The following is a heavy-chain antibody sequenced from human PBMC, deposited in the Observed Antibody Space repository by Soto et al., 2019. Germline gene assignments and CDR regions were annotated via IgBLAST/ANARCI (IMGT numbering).Heavy chain of an antibody. V-gene: IGHV3-74*01. Sequence: EVQLVESGGGLVQPGGSLRLSCAGSGFVFSSYWMHWVRQVPGKGLVWVSRITNDGSSTTYADSVNGRFTISRDNAKNTLYLQMNRLGAEDAAVWCWARGVQGSRYFERWVRGTLVAVSS. J-gene: IGHJ2*01. CDR3: ARGVQGSRYFER. CDR2: ITNDGSST. CDR1: GFVFSSYW.